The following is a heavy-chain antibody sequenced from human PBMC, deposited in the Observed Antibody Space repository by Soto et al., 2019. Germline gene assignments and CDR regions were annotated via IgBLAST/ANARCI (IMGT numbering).Heavy chain of an antibody. V-gene: IGHV5-51*01. J-gene: IGHJ4*02. CDR2: IYPGDSDT. Sequence: PGESLKISCKGSGHSFTSYWIGWVRQMPGKGLEWMGIIYPGDSDTRYSPSFQGQVTISADKSISTAYLQWSSLKASDTAMYYCARLLDAPIAAAGTGDYWGQGTLVTVSS. CDR3: ARLLDAPIAAAGTGDY. D-gene: IGHD6-13*01. CDR1: GHSFTSYW.